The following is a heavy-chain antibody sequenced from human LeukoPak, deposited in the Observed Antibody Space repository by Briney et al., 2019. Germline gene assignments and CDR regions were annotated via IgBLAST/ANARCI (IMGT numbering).Heavy chain of an antibody. D-gene: IGHD5-12*01. CDR2: ISSSSSTI. Sequence: GGSLRLSCAASGFTFSSYSMNWVRQAPGEGLEWVSYISSSSSTIYYADSVKGRFTISRDNAKNSLYLQMNSLRAEDTAVYYCARGGGYDSYYYYYMDVWGKGTTVTVSS. J-gene: IGHJ6*03. CDR1: GFTFSSYS. V-gene: IGHV3-48*04. CDR3: ARGGGYDSYYYYYMDV.